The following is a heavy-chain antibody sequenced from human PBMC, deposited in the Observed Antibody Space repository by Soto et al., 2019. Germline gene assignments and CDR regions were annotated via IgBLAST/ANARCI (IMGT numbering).Heavy chain of an antibody. J-gene: IGHJ6*02. CDR3: ARGPYYYDSSGYLGRSGYYYYGMDV. CDR2: IIPIFDTA. D-gene: IGHD3-22*01. CDR1: GGTFSSYA. V-gene: IGHV1-69*13. Sequence: SVKVSCKASGGTFSSYAISWVRQAPGQGLEWMGGIIPIFDTANYAQKFQGRVTITADEYTNTAYMELSSLRSEDTAVYYCARGPYYYDSSGYLGRSGYYYYGMDVWGQGTTVTVSS.